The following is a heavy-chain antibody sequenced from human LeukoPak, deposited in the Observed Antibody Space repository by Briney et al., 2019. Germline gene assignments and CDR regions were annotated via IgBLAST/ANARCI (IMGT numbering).Heavy chain of an antibody. CDR1: GGSITNYY. D-gene: IGHD1-26*01. Sequence: ASETLSLTCAVSGGSITNYYWSWIRQPPGQGLEWIGYIHYSGSTNYNPSLKSRVSISVDMSTNQFSLKLTPVTAADTAVYYCARHSRTYYDFDYWGQGTLVTVSS. CDR3: ARHSRTYYDFDY. CDR2: IHYSGST. J-gene: IGHJ4*02. V-gene: IGHV4-59*08.